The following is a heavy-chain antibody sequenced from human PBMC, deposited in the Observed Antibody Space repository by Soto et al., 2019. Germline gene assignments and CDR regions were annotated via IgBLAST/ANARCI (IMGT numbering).Heavy chain of an antibody. V-gene: IGHV3-23*01. CDR2: IRCRGGHT. Sequence: GGSLRISCAGLGFTFSRYSLELGRPGSGEGIELVSSIRCRGGHTYCADPVEGRLTISRDNYKITVSLHVKTLRADDTAVYYCAKSFAWERLYDFWSGYYTGDFDYWGQGTLVTVSP. CDR3: AKSFAWERLYDFWSGYYTGDFDY. D-gene: IGHD3-3*01. J-gene: IGHJ4*02. CDR1: GFTFSRYS.